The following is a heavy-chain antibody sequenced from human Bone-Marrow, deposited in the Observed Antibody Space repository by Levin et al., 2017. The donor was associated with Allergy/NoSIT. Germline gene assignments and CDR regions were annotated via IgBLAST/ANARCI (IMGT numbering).Heavy chain of an antibody. D-gene: IGHD5-12*01. CDR1: GYSFSSQW. V-gene: IGHV5-51*01. CDR3: AAAGTYNAYDTWLFDP. CDR2: IYPGDSET. Sequence: KVSCKASGYSFSSQWIGWVRQMPGKGLEWVGIIYPGDSETRYSPSFEGHITMSVDKSINTAFLQWSSLKASDTAMYYCAAAGTYNAYDTWLFDPWGQGTLVTVSS. J-gene: IGHJ5*02.